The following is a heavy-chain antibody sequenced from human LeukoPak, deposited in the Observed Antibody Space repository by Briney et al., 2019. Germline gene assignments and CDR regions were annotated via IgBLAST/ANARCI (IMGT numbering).Heavy chain of an antibody. V-gene: IGHV3-21*01. Sequence: GGSLRLSCAASGFTFSSYSMNWVRQAPGKGLEWVSSISSSSSYIYYADSVKGRFTISRDNAKNSLYLQMNSLRAEDTAVYYCARAGDSSGYYYYGMDVWGQGTTVTVPS. CDR1: GFTFSSYS. D-gene: IGHD3-22*01. J-gene: IGHJ6*02. CDR3: ARAGDSSGYYYYGMDV. CDR2: ISSSSSYI.